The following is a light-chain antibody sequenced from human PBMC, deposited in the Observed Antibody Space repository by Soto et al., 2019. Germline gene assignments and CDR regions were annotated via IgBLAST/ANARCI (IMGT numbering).Light chain of an antibody. V-gene: IGKV3-11*01. CDR1: QSIRNY. CDR2: DAS. CDR3: QLRSNWPPTWT. Sequence: EIVLTQSPATLSLSPGERATLSCRASQSIRNYLAWYQHKPGQAPRLLIYDASSRATGIPARFGGSGSGTDFTLTISSLEPEDFAVYFCQLRSNWPPTWTFGQGTKVEVK. J-gene: IGKJ1*01.